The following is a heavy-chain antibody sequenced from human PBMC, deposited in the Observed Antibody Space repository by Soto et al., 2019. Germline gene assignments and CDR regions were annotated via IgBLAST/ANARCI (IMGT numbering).Heavy chain of an antibody. J-gene: IGHJ4*02. V-gene: IGHV3-21*01. D-gene: IGHD5-12*01. Sequence: EVQLVESGGGLVKPGGSLRLSCAASGFTLRTYNMNWVRQTPGKGLEWVSSISSTGDYIYNASSVRGRFTISRDNAENALYLQMNSLRAEDTAVYYCAREAPTTNFDYWGQGTLVTVSS. CDR3: AREAPTTNFDY. CDR1: GFTLRTYN. CDR2: ISSTGDYI.